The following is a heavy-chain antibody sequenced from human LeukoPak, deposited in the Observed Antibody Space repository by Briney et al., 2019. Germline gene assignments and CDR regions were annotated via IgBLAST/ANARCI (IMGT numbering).Heavy chain of an antibody. CDR1: GGTFSSYA. Sequence: SVKVSCKASGGTFSSYAISWVRQAPGQGLEWMGRIIPIFGTANYAQKFQGRVTITTDESTSTAYMELSSLRSEDTAVYYCASDSPIAALTDYWGQGTLVTVSS. CDR3: ASDSPIAALTDY. D-gene: IGHD6-13*01. V-gene: IGHV1-69*05. CDR2: IIPIFGTA. J-gene: IGHJ4*02.